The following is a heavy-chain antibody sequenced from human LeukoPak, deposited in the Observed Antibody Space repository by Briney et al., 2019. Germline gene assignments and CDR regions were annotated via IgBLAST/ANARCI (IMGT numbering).Heavy chain of an antibody. D-gene: IGHD3-22*01. CDR2: LSTSGSTI. Sequence: PGGSLRLSCAASGFTFSDYYMSWIRQAPGKGLEWVSYLSTSGSTIYYADSVKGRFTISRDNAKNTLYLQMNSLRAEDTAVYYCAKDFGYYYDSSGSMSDYWGQGTLVTVSS. J-gene: IGHJ4*02. V-gene: IGHV3-11*01. CDR3: AKDFGYYYDSSGSMSDY. CDR1: GFTFSDYY.